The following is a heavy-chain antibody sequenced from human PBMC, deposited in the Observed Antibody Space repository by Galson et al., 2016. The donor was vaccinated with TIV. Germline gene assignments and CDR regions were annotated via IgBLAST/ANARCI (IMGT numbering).Heavy chain of an antibody. J-gene: IGHJ4*02. V-gene: IGHV4-30-4*01. D-gene: IGHD3-22*01. Sequence: LTCTVSGGSFSSDNHCWSWIRQPPGKGLEWIGYIFYSGSTAYNPALRSRLSISIDTSKNQFSLRLTSVTAADTAVYYCARGVTDYYDSSGFSPNFDYWGQGALVAVSS. CDR3: ARGVTDYYDSSGFSPNFDY. CDR2: IFYSGST. CDR1: GGSFSSDNHC.